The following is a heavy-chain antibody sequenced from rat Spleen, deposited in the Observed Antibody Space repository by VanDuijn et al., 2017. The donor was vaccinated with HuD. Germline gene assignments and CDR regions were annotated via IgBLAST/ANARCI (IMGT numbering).Heavy chain of an antibody. CDR1: GFKFSDYW. Sequence: EVQLVESGGGLVQHGRSLKLSCVVSGFKFSDYWMTWLCQAPGKGLEWVTSISTTGDSTYYADSVKGRFTLSRDKAKGTLYLQMNSLRSEDTDTYYCARRHYGYTDYFDYWGQGVMVTVSS. CDR2: ISTTGDST. V-gene: IGHV5-31*01. CDR3: ARRHYGYTDYFDY. D-gene: IGHD1-9*01. J-gene: IGHJ2*01.